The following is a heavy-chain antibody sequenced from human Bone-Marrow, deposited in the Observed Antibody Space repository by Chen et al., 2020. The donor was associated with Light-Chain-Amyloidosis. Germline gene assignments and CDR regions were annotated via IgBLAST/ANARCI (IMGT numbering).Heavy chain of an antibody. CDR3: SRRRDGYNFDY. D-gene: IGHD5-12*01. CDR1: GYTFPNYW. CDR2: IYPDDSDA. V-gene: IGHV5-51*01. Sequence: EVQLEQSGPEVKKPGESLKISCNGSGYTFPNYWIGWVRQMPGKGLEWMGVIYPDDSDARYSPSFEGQVTISADMSITTAYLQWRSLKASDTAMYYCSRRRDGYNFDYWGQGTLVTVSS. J-gene: IGHJ4*02.